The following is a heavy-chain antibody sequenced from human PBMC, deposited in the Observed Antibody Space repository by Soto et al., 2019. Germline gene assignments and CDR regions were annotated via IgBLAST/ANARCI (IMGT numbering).Heavy chain of an antibody. J-gene: IGHJ4*02. CDR1: GGSMSNYHY. D-gene: IGHD5-18*01. CDR2: IHYSGST. Sequence: SETLSLTCTVSGGSMSNYHYWSWIRQPPGKGLEYIGYIHYSGSTNYNPSLKSRVTISLDMSKKQFSLKLSSVSAADTAVYYCERDRYSHGTWGQGTLVTVSS. CDR3: ERDRYSHGT. V-gene: IGHV4-59*01.